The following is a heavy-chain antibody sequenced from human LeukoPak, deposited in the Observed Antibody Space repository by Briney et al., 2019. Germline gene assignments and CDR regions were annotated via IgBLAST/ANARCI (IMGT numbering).Heavy chain of an antibody. CDR2: IRYDGGNK. CDR3: AKAGSRPRITTGGGGVDY. D-gene: IGHD2-8*02. Sequence: PGGSLRLSCAASGFIFTDYWMYWVRQAPGKGLEWVAFIRYDGGNKYYADSVKGRFTISRDNSKNTLYLQMNSLRAEDTAVYYCAKAGSRPRITTGGGGVDYWGQGTLVTVSS. CDR1: GFIFTDYW. V-gene: IGHV3-30*02. J-gene: IGHJ4*02.